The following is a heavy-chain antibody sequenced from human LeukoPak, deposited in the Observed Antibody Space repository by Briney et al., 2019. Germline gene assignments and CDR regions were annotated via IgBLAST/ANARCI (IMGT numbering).Heavy chain of an antibody. V-gene: IGHV3-23*01. Sequence: PGGSLRLSCAASGFTFSSYAMYWVRQAPAKGLEWVSGIFGSGGSTDYADSVKGRFTISRDNSKNTLYLQMNSLRAEDTAVYYCAKTTTGYSSGRFPGWPVDYWGQGTLVTVSS. CDR2: IFGSGGST. CDR3: AKTTTGYSSGRFPGWPVDY. J-gene: IGHJ4*02. D-gene: IGHD6-19*01. CDR1: GFTFSSYA.